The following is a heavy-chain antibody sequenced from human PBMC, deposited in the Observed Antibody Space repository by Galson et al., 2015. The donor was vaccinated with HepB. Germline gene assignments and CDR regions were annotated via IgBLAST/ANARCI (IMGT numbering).Heavy chain of an antibody. Sequence: LRLSCAASGFTFSSYAMHWVRQAPGKGLEWMAVISYDGNNKYSPDSVKGRFTISRDNSKNTLYLQMSRLRTEDTAVYYCALSGYSSGSFDFWGQGTLVTVSS. CDR2: ISYDGNNK. D-gene: IGHD6-19*01. CDR1: GFTFSSYA. CDR3: ALSGYSSGSFDF. V-gene: IGHV3-30-3*01. J-gene: IGHJ4*02.